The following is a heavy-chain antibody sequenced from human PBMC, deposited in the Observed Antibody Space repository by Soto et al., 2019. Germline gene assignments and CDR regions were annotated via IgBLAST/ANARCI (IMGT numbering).Heavy chain of an antibody. V-gene: IGHV3-48*04. J-gene: IGHJ5*02. Sequence: PGGSLRLSCAASGFTFSSYSMNWVRQAPGKGLEWVSYISSSGSTIYYADSVKGRFAISRDNAKNSLYLQMDSLRAEDTAVYFCARDRSLASWGQGTLVTVSS. CDR1: GFTFSSYS. CDR2: ISSSGSTI. CDR3: ARDRSLAS.